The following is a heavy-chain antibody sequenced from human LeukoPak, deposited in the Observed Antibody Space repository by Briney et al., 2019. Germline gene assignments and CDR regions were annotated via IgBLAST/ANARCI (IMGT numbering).Heavy chain of an antibody. CDR1: GYTFTSYG. CDR3: ARDWSGYCSGGSCPYYFDF. J-gene: IGHJ4*02. CDR2: ISIYNGNR. Sequence: GASVKVSCKASGYTFTSYGISWVRQAPGQGLEWMGWISIYNGNRNYPQKFQGRVTSTTDTSTSTAYMELRSLTSDDTAVYYCARDWSGYCSGGSCPYYFDFWGQGTLVTVSS. D-gene: IGHD2-15*01. V-gene: IGHV1-18*04.